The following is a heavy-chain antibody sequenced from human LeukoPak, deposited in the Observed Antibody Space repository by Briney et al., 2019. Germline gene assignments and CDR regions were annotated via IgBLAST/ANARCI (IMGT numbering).Heavy chain of an antibody. CDR1: DDSITNYY. Sequence: SETLSLTCTVSDDSITNYYWSWIRQPPGKGLEWIGYIFYSGTTYYNPSLKSCVTMSLDTSRSQFSLRLKSLTAADTAVYYCARQIIRGQYLVHFDYWSQGILVTVSS. D-gene: IGHD6-13*01. V-gene: IGHV4-59*08. J-gene: IGHJ4*02. CDR3: ARQIIRGQYLVHFDY. CDR2: IFYSGTT.